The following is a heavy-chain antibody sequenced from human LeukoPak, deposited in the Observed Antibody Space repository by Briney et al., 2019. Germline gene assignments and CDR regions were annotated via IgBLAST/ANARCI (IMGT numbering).Heavy chain of an antibody. V-gene: IGHV4-30-4*08. CDR3: ARGDYNDGGGYVDH. CDR2: IYYNGIT. Sequence: SETLSLTCAAYGGSFSGYYWSWIRQPPGKGLEWIGYIYYNGITYFNPSLESPGSMSVDTIKNQFSLNLCTVSAAATAAYYCARGDYNDGGGYVDHWGQGALVTVSS. J-gene: IGHJ4*02. D-gene: IGHD3-22*01. CDR1: GGSFSGYY.